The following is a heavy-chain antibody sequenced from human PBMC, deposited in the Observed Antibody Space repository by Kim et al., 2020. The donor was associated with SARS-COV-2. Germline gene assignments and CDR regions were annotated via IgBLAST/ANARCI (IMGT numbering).Heavy chain of an antibody. CDR1: GYTFTTYY. CDR2: INPNNGGT. Sequence: ASVKVSCKASGYTFTTYYLHWVRQVPGQGLEWMGWINPNNGGTKYAQNFQDRVTMTRDTSISTAYMELSRLTSDDTAVYFCARDREWSYWGQGTLVTVSS. V-gene: IGHV1-2*02. D-gene: IGHD3-10*01. J-gene: IGHJ4*02. CDR3: ARDREWSY.